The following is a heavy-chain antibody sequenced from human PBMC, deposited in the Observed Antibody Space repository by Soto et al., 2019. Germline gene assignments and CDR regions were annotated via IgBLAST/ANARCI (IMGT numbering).Heavy chain of an antibody. CDR3: ATLTKYDILTGFYPC. D-gene: IGHD3-9*01. Sequence: EVQLVESGGSLVQPGGSLRLSCAASGFTVNSNYMSWVRQAPGKGLEWVSVIYSDGSTYYADSVKGRFIISRDNSNNTLYFQMSSLRAEDTAVYYCATLTKYDILTGFYPCWGQGTLVTVSS. CDR1: GFTVNSNY. V-gene: IGHV3-66*01. CDR2: IYSDGST. J-gene: IGHJ4*02.